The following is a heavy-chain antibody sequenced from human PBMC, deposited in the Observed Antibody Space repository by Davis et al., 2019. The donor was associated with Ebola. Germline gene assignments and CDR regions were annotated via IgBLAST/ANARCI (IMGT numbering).Heavy chain of an antibody. V-gene: IGHV1-18*04. J-gene: IGHJ4*02. CDR3: ARGQIISLDY. CDR2: ISAYNGNT. Sequence: ASVKVSCKASGYTFTGYYMHWVRQAPGQGLEWMGWISAYNGNTNYAQKLQGRVTMTTDTSTSTAYMELRSLRSDDTAVYYCARGQIISLDYWGQGTLVTVSS. CDR1: GYTFTGYY. D-gene: IGHD2-21*01.